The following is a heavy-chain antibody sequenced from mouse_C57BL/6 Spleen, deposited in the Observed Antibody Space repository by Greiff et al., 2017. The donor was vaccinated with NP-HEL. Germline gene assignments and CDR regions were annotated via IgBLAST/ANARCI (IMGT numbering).Heavy chain of an antibody. D-gene: IGHD2-1*01. CDR1: GYAFSSYW. Sequence: VQLQQSGAELVKPGASVKISCKASGYAFSSYWMNWVKQRPGKGLEWIGQIYPGDGDTNYNGKFKGKATLTADKSSSTAYMQLSSLTSEDSAVYFCARPSSTLYYFDYWSQSTTLTVSS. CDR2: IYPGDGDT. J-gene: IGHJ2*01. V-gene: IGHV1-80*01. CDR3: ARPSSTLYYFDY.